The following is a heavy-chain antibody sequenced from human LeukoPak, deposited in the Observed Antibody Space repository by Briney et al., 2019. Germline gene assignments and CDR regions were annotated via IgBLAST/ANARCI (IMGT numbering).Heavy chain of an antibody. CDR3: ARSPLIQYYYYYGMDV. Sequence: PSETLSLTCTVSGGSISSYYWSWIRQPAGKGLAWIGRIYTSGSTNYNPSLKSRVTMSVDTSKNQFSLKLSSVTAADTAVYYCARSPLIQYYYYYGMDVWGQGTTVTVSS. V-gene: IGHV4-4*07. J-gene: IGHJ6*02. CDR2: IYTSGST. CDR1: GGSISSYY. D-gene: IGHD3-16*01.